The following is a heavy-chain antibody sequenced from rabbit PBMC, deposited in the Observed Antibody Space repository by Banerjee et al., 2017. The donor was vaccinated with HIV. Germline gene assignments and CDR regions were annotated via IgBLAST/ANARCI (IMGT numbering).Heavy chain of an antibody. V-gene: IGHV1S45*01. CDR2: MNTYTGKA. Sequence: QEQLVESGGGLFQPGGSLALTCQGSGFSFSRDYVMCWVRQAPGKGLEWIGCMNTYTGKAVYATWTKGRFTVSKTSSTTVTLHMTSLTAADTATYFCARDTGSSFSSYGMDLWGPGTLVTVS. D-gene: IGHD8-1*01. J-gene: IGHJ6*01. CDR3: ARDTGSSFSSYGMDL. CDR1: GFSFSRDYV.